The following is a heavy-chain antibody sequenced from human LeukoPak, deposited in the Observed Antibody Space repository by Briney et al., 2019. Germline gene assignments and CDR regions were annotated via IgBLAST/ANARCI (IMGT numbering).Heavy chain of an antibody. V-gene: IGHV3-30*02. D-gene: IGHD3-10*01. CDR2: IRYDGSNK. Sequence: GGSLRLSCAASGFTFSSYGMHWVRQAPGKGLEWVAFIRYDGSNKYYADSVKGRFTISRDNSKNTLYLQMNSLRAEDTAVYYCAKSYGSDYYYGMDVWGQGTTVTVSS. J-gene: IGHJ6*02. CDR1: GFTFSSYG. CDR3: AKSYGSDYYYGMDV.